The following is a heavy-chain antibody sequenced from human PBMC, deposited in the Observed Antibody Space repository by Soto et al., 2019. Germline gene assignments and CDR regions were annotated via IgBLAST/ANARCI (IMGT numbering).Heavy chain of an antibody. CDR1: GFSFSSYA. J-gene: IGHJ6*03. CDR3: AKDSSGYTDGYYYYYYMDV. D-gene: IGHD6-25*01. Sequence: EVQLLESGGGLVQPGGSLRLSCAASGFSFSSYAMSWVRQAPGKGLEWVSTISGTGRSTYYADSVKGRFTISRDNSENTLYLQVNSLRAEDTAVYYCAKDSSGYTDGYYYYYYMDVWGKGTTVTVSS. V-gene: IGHV3-23*01. CDR2: ISGTGRST.